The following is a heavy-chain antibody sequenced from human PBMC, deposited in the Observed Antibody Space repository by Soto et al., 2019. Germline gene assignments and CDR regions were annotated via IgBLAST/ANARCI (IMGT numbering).Heavy chain of an antibody. CDR1: GGSISYFY. J-gene: IGHJ6*02. Sequence: SETLSLTCTVSGGSISYFYWSWIRQPPGKGLEWIGFIFYSGSTNYNPSLKSRVTISVDTSKNQFSLKVRSVTAADTAVYYCARARVXQYHVDSKPYYYYGMDVWGQATTVTVSS. CDR3: ARARVXQYHVDSKPYYYYGMDV. CDR2: IFYSGST. D-gene: IGHD4-4*01. V-gene: IGHV4-59*01.